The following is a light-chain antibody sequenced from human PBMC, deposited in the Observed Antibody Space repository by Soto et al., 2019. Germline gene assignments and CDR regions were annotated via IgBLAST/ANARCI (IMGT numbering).Light chain of an antibody. CDR2: EVS. CDR1: SSDVGGYNY. J-gene: IGLJ1*01. V-gene: IGLV2-8*01. Sequence: LTQPPSASGSPGQSVTISCTGTSSDVGGYNYVSWYQQHPGKAPKLMIYEVSKRPSGVPDRFSGSKSGNTASLTVSGLQAEDEADYYCSSYAGSNNFEVFGTGTKVTVL. CDR3: SSYAGSNNFEV.